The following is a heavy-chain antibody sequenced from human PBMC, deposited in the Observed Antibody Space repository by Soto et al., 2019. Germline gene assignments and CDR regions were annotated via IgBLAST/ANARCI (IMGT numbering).Heavy chain of an antibody. V-gene: IGHV3-21*01. J-gene: IGHJ5*02. CDR1: GFTFSSYS. D-gene: IGHD6-13*01. Sequence: GGSLRLSCAASGFTFSSYSMNWVRQAPGKGLEWVSSISSSSSYIYYADSVKGRFTISRDNAKNSLYLQMNSLRAEDTAVYYCARDARPDGYSSSWYSTLSPEHGWFDPWGQGTLVTVSS. CDR2: ISSSSSYI. CDR3: ARDARPDGYSSSWYSTLSPEHGWFDP.